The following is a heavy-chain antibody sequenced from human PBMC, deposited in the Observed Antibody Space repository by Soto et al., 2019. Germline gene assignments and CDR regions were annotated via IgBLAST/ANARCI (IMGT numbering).Heavy chain of an antibody. J-gene: IGHJ5*02. CDR1: GGSISSGGYS. V-gene: IGHV4-30-2*01. D-gene: IGHD3-10*01. Sequence: SETLSLTCAVSGGSISSGGYSWSWIRQPPGKGLEWIGYIYHSGSTYYNPSLKSRVTISVDKSKNQFSLKLSSVTAADTAVYYCARGPRVAPQNFLWYLHPPRSWFDPWGQGTLVTVS. CDR3: ARGPRVAPQNFLWYLHPPRSWFDP. CDR2: IYHSGST.